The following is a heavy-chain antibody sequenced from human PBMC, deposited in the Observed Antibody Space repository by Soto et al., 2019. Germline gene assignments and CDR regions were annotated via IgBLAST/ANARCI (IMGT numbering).Heavy chain of an antibody. CDR2: ISGSLGSA. CDR1: VFTFNDYA. V-gene: IGHV3-23*01. J-gene: IGHJ3*02. CDR3: AKDSRLPGFGLLIHAFDI. D-gene: IGHD3-3*01. Sequence: PGWSLRLSCALSVFTFNDYAMSWVRQAPGKGLEWVSTISGSLGSAYYAASVEGRFTISGDNSNNTLYLQMNSLRVEDTATYYCAKDSRLPGFGLLIHAFDIWGHGTMVTVSS.